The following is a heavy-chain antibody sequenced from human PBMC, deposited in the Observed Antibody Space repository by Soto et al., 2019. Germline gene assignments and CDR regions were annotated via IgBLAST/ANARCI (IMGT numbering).Heavy chain of an antibody. Sequence: QVQLVQSGAEVKKPGSSVKVSCKASGGNFNNYAISWVRQAPAQGLQWMGGIIPIIDTTHYAQKLQGRVTISADRGRTQVYLELTGPTTDDSATYLLAREPRERGGFRPWGPGEGVTVSS. D-gene: IGHD1-1*01. CDR1: GGNFNNYA. CDR2: IIPIIDTT. J-gene: IGHJ3*01. CDR3: AREPRERGGFRP. V-gene: IGHV1-69*06.